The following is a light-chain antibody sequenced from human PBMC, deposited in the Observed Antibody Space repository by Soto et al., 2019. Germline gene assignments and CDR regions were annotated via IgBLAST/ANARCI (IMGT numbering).Light chain of an antibody. CDR3: QYYNSDSFYS. Sequence: DIQMTQSPSTLSASVGDRVTITCRASQSFSSWLAWYQQKPGKAPNLLIYRTSTLGRGGTSRFSASGSGTEFTLTISNLQPDDFATYYCQYYNSDSFYSFGQGTKLEIK. J-gene: IGKJ2*03. CDR1: QSFSSW. CDR2: RTS. V-gene: IGKV1-5*03.